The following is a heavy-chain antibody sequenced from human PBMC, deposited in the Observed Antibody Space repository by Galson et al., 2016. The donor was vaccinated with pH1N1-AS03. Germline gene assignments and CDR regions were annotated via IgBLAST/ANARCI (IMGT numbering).Heavy chain of an antibody. D-gene: IGHD6-19*01. Sequence: SETLSLTCTVSSGSISSYSWNWIRQPPGKGLEWIGSIYSIGGTNYNPSLESRITISVETSKNQFSLKLRSVTAADTAVYYCARGSYSSGWYRGRNAFDIWGQGTMVTVSS. J-gene: IGHJ3*02. CDR3: ARGSYSSGWYRGRNAFDI. V-gene: IGHV4-59*01. CDR1: SGSISSYS. CDR2: IYSIGGT.